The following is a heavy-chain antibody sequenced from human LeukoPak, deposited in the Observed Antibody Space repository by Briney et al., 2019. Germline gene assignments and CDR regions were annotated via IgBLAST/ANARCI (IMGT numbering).Heavy chain of an antibody. D-gene: IGHD2-2*02. CDR1: GGSFSGYY. CDR2: IHYSGNT. CDR3: ARYYCSSSSCYTWWFDP. Sequence: SETLSLTCAVYGGSFSGYYCSWIRQPPGKGLEWIGYIHYSGNTNYNPSLKSRVTISVDTSKNQFSLKLRSVTAADTAVYYCARYYCSSSSCYTWWFDPWGQGTLVTVSS. J-gene: IGHJ5*02. V-gene: IGHV4-59*01.